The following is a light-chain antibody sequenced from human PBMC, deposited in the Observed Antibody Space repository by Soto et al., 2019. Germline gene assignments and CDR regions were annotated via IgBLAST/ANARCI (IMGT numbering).Light chain of an antibody. V-gene: IGLV1-47*02. CDR3: AAWDDSLSGVV. CDR1: NSNIGNNF. Sequence: QAVVTQPPSTSGTPGQRVTISCSGSNSNIGNNFVFWYQHLPGTAPKLLMHGNSQRPSGVLDRFSGSKSGTSASLAISGLRTEDEADYYFAAWDDSLSGVVFGGGTKLTVL. CDR2: GNS. J-gene: IGLJ3*02.